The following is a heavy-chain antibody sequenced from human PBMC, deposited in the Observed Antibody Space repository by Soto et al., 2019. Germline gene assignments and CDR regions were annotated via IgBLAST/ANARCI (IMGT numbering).Heavy chain of an antibody. CDR1: GFTFSSYS. V-gene: IGHV3-21*01. CDR3: ARDGQQQLVDYYYYGMDV. D-gene: IGHD6-13*01. CDR2: ISSSSSYI. Sequence: PGGSLRLSCAASGFTFSSYSMNWVRQAPGKGLEWVSSISSSSSYIYYADSVKGRFTISRDNAMNSLYLQMNSLRAEDTAVYYCARDGQQQLVDYYYYGMDVWGQGTTVTVSS. J-gene: IGHJ6*02.